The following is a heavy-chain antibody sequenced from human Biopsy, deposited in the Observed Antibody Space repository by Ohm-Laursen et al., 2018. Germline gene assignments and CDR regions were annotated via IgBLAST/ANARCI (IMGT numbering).Heavy chain of an antibody. CDR3: ALASFDY. CDR2: INPSGNST. CDR1: GYTFTTYY. V-gene: IGHV1-46*01. Sequence: ASVKVSCKASGYTFTTYYIHWVRQAPGQGLEWMGIINPSGNSTAYTQNFQGRVTMTWDTSASTVHMELSSLRFEDTAVYYCALASFDYWGQGTLVTVSS. J-gene: IGHJ4*02.